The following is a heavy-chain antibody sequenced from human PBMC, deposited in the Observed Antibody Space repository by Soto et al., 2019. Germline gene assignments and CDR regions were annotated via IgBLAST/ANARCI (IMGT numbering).Heavy chain of an antibody. CDR1: GFNFGSFW. CDR2: INSEGSST. J-gene: IGHJ4*02. Sequence: EVRLVESGGGLVQPGGSLRLTCAAAGFNFGSFWMHWVRQVPGKRLEWVAHINSEGSSTTYADSVKGRFTISRDNVKYTVSLQMNNLRAEDTAVYFCASTHGANCFEKRGQGTLVYVSS. D-gene: IGHD2-21*02. CDR3: ASTHGANCFEK. V-gene: IGHV3-74*03.